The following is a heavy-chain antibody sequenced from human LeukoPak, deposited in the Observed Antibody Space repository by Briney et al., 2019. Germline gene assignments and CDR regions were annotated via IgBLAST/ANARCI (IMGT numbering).Heavy chain of an antibody. J-gene: IGHJ4*02. D-gene: IGHD6-6*01. Sequence: QAGGSLRLSCAASGFTFSSYGMHWVRQAPGKGLEWVAVIWYDGSNKYYADSVKGRFTISRDNSKNTLYLQMNSLRAEDTAVYYCARDRGAARLDYWGQGTLVTVSS. CDR3: ARDRGAARLDY. CDR2: IWYDGSNK. CDR1: GFTFSSYG. V-gene: IGHV3-33*01.